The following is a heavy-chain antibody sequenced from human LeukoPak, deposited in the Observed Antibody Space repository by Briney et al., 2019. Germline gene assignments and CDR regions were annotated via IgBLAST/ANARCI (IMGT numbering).Heavy chain of an antibody. CDR2: ISYDGSNK. CDR3: ARIYFDWLPQYYFDY. V-gene: IGHV3-30*04. Sequence: PGGSLRLSCAASGFTFSSYVMHWVRQAPGKGLEWVAVISYDGSNKYYADSVKGRFTISRDNSKSTLYLQMNSLRAEDTAVYYCARIYFDWLPQYYFDYWGQGTLVTVSS. D-gene: IGHD3-9*01. CDR1: GFTFSSYV. J-gene: IGHJ4*02.